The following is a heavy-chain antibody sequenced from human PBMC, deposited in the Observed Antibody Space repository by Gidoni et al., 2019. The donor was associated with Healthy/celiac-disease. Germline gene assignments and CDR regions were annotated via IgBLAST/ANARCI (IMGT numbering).Heavy chain of an antibody. V-gene: IGHV1-3*01. Sequence: QVQLVQSGAEVKKPGASVKGSCKASGYTFTSYAMHWVRQAPGQSLEWRGWINSGNGNTKHSPRFQGRVTIPRGTSAGSAYMVLSSLRSEDTAVCCCARGADHRTEDWFDPWGQGTLVTVSS. CDR2: INSGNGNT. CDR1: GYTFTSYA. J-gene: IGHJ5*02. CDR3: ARGADHRTEDWFDP.